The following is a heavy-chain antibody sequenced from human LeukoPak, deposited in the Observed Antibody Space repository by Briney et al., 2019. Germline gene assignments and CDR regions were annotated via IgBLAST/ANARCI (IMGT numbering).Heavy chain of an antibody. CDR3: ARDAPNYGANPKYAFDI. CDR1: GGSIISGSYS. V-gene: IGHV4-30-2*01. CDR2: IYHFGSA. D-gene: IGHD4-17*01. J-gene: IGHJ3*02. Sequence: SETLSLTCTVSGGSIISGSYSWSWIRQPPGKGLEWIGYIYHFGSAYYNPSLKSRVTISVDRSKNQFSLKLTSVTAADTAVYYCARDAPNYGANPKYAFDIWGQGTMVTVSS.